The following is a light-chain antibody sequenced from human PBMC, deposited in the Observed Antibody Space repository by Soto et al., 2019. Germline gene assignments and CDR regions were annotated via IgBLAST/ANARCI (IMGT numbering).Light chain of an antibody. Sequence: QPVLTQPPSASGTPGQRVTISCSGSSSNIGNFYVYWYQQLPGTAPKLLIYKNNQRPLGVPDRFSGSKSGTSASLAISGPRSEDEADYYCAAWDDSLSGPGVFGGGTQLNVL. CDR1: SSNIGNFY. J-gene: IGLJ7*01. CDR3: AAWDDSLSGPGV. V-gene: IGLV1-47*01. CDR2: KNN.